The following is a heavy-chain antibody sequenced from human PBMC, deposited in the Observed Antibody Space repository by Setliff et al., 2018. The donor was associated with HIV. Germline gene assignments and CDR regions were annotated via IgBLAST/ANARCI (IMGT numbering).Heavy chain of an antibody. CDR1: GFSLTTSGVG. Sequence: SGPTLVNPTETLTLTCTFSGFSLTTSGVGVGWIRQPPGRALEWLARIDWDDDKYYSTSLKTRLTISRDTSKNQVVLSLANMDPVDTATYYCARRVLTSSDYFDYWGQGALVTVS. CDR2: IDWDDDK. CDR3: ARRVLTSSDYFDY. V-gene: IGHV2-70*11. D-gene: IGHD3-3*01. J-gene: IGHJ4*02.